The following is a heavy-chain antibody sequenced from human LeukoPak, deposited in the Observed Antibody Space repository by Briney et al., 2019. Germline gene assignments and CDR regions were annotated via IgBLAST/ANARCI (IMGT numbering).Heavy chain of an antibody. D-gene: IGHD2-21*02. V-gene: IGHV3-23*01. Sequence: GGSLRLSCAASGFTFSSYGMSWVRQAPGKGLEWVSAISGSGGSTYYADSVKGRFTISRDNSKNTLYLQMNTLRAEDTAVYYCAKGVKHIVVVTAQHYFDYWGQGTLVTVSS. J-gene: IGHJ4*02. CDR2: ISGSGGST. CDR1: GFTFSSYG. CDR3: AKGVKHIVVVTAQHYFDY.